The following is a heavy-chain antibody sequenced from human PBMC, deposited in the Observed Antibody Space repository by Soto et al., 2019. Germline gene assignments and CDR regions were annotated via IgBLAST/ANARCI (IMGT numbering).Heavy chain of an antibody. CDR1: GFTFSTYG. J-gene: IGHJ6*02. V-gene: IGHV3-21*01. CDR3: ARVRSYSYGQGYSMDV. CDR2: ISSSSGYI. D-gene: IGHD5-18*01. Sequence: EVQLVESGGGLVKPGGSLRLSCAASGFTFSTYGMNWVRQAPGKGLEWVSSISSSSGYIYYADSVKGRFTISRDDAKNSLSLQMNSLRAEDTAVYYCARVRSYSYGQGYSMDVWGQGTTVTVSS.